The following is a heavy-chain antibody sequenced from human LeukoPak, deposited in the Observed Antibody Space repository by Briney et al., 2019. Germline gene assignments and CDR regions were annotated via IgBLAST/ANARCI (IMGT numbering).Heavy chain of an antibody. CDR1: GGSFSGYY. CDR3: ARLGGYYYGPYGMDV. J-gene: IGHJ6*02. D-gene: IGHD3-10*01. Sequence: SETLSLTCAVYGGSFSGYYWSWIRQPPGKGLEWIGEINHSGSTYYNPSLKSRVTISVDTSKNQFSLKLSSVTAADTAVYYCARLGGYYYGPYGMDVWGQGTTVTVSS. CDR2: INHSGST. V-gene: IGHV4-34*01.